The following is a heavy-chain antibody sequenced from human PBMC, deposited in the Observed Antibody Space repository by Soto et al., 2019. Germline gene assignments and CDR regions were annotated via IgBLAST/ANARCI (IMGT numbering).Heavy chain of an antibody. CDR1: GYTFTGYY. V-gene: IGHV1-2*02. Sequence: GASVKVSCKASGYTFTGYYMHWVRQAPGQGLEWMGWINPNSGGTNYAQKFQGRVTMTRDTSISTAYMELSRLRSDDTAVYYCARSKSTIFGVVISNWFDPWGQGTLVTVSS. CDR3: ARSKSTIFGVVISNWFDP. D-gene: IGHD3-3*01. J-gene: IGHJ5*02. CDR2: INPNSGGT.